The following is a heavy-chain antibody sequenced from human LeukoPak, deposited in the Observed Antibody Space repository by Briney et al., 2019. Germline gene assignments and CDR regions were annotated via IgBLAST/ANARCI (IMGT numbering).Heavy chain of an antibody. CDR1: GYTFTGYY. J-gene: IGHJ3*02. V-gene: IGHV1-2*02. D-gene: IGHD2-2*01. CDR3: ASVGYFSSTSCYEDAFDI. CDR2: INPNSGGT. Sequence: ASVKVSCKASGYTFTGYYMHWVRQAPGQGLEWMGWINPNSGGTNYAQKFQGRVTMTRDTSISTAYMELSRLRSDDTAVYYCASVGYFSSTSCYEDAFDIWGQGTMVTVSS.